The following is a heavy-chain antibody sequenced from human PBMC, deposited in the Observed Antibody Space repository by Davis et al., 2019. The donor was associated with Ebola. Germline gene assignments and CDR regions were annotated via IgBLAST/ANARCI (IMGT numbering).Heavy chain of an antibody. CDR1: GFTFNIFD. V-gene: IGHV3-30*02. D-gene: IGHD6-19*01. CDR2: VRSHGSDD. Sequence: GGSLRLSCAASGFTFNIFDMHWVRQAPGRGLEWVAFVRSHGSDDHYADSVKGRFTISRDNSKNTLYLQMNSLRAEDTALYHCARERSVAVAGTGYAFDIWGQGTMVTVSS. CDR3: ARERSVAVAGTGYAFDI. J-gene: IGHJ3*02.